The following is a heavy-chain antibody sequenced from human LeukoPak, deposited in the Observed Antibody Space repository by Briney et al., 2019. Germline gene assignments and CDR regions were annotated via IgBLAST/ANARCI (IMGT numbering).Heavy chain of an antibody. CDR1: GGSISSGAYY. CDR2: IYYSGST. J-gene: IGHJ4*02. D-gene: IGHD5-12*01. V-gene: IGHV4-30-4*01. CDR3: ARDRSGHDLFDY. Sequence: SETLSLTCTVSGGSISSGAYYWSWIRQPPGKGLEWIGYIYYSGSTYYNPSLKSRVTISVDTSKNQFSLKLSSVTAADTAVYYCARDRSGHDLFDYWGQGTLLTVSS.